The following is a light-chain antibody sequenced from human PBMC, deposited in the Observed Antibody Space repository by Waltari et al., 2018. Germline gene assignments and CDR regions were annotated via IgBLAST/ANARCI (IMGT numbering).Light chain of an antibody. V-gene: IGLV2-14*01. CDR3: SSYTSSSTYV. CDR2: DVS. Sequence: QSALTQPASVSGSPGQSITISCTGTSSDVGGYNYVPWYQQHPGKAPKLLIYDVSKRPSGVSNRFSGSRPDNTASLTISWLQAEDEADYYCSSYTSSSTYVFATGTKVTVL. J-gene: IGLJ1*01. CDR1: SSDVGGYNY.